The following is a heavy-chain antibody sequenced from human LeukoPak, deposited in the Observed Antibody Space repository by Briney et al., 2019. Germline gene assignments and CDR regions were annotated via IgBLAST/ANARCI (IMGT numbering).Heavy chain of an antibody. J-gene: IGHJ3*02. CDR2: INHSGST. CDR1: GGSFSGYY. V-gene: IGHV4-34*01. CDR3: ARGAYYEILTGYSAAFDI. Sequence: SETLSLTCAVYGGSFSGYYWSWIRQPPGKGLEWIGEINHSGSTNYSPSLKSRVTIPVDPSKSQFSLKLSSVTAADTAVYYCARGAYYEILTGYSAAFDIWGQGTMVTVSS. D-gene: IGHD3-9*01.